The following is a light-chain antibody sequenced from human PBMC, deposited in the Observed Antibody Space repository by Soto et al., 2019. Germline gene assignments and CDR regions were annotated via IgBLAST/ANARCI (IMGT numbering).Light chain of an antibody. Sequence: DIQMTQSPSTLSASVGDRVTITCRASQSISPWLAWYQQKPGKAPKLLIYKASSLESGVPSRFSGSGSGTEFALAISSLQPDDFAAYYCKQYSSYWTFGQGTKVEMK. J-gene: IGKJ1*01. CDR1: QSISPW. CDR3: KQYSSYWT. V-gene: IGKV1-5*03. CDR2: KAS.